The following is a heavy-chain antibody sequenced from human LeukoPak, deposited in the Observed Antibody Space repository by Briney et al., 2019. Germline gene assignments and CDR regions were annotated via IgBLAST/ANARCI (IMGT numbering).Heavy chain of an antibody. Sequence: GGSLRLSCAASGFTFSSYGMHWVRQAPGKGLEWVAVIWYDGSNEYYADSVKGRFTISRDNSKNTLYLQMNSLRAEDTAVYYCARGFFGSGYYYDSWQVDYWGQGTLVTVSS. D-gene: IGHD3-22*01. J-gene: IGHJ4*02. CDR3: ARGFFGSGYYYDSWQVDY. V-gene: IGHV3-33*01. CDR2: IWYDGSNE. CDR1: GFTFSSYG.